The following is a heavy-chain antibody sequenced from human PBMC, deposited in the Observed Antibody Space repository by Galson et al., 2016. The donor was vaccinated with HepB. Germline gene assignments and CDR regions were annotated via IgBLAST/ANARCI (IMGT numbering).Heavy chain of an antibody. J-gene: IGHJ3*01. Sequence: SLRLSCAVSGFSFDDYGMHWVRQVPGKGLEWVAGINWNGGNRAYADSVKGRFTISRVNAKNSLYLEMSSLRVEDTAIYYCAKDTDMTGKFGVGFSWGQGTKVTVAS. CDR2: INWNGGNR. D-gene: IGHD3-3*01. CDR3: AKDTDMTGKFGVGFS. V-gene: IGHV3-9*01. CDR1: GFSFDDYG.